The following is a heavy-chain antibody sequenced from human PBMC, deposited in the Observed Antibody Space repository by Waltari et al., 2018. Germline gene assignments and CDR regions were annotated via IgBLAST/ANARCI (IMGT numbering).Heavy chain of an antibody. V-gene: IGHV3-21*02. CDR3: ARDPGSGRFFDY. J-gene: IGHJ4*02. D-gene: IGHD1-26*01. CDR2: IRSTRSDI. CDR1: GFSCRSYS. Sequence: EVQLVESGGGLVKPGGSLRLSCSASGFSCRSYSMGWVRQDPGKGLEWISTIRSTRSDIFDTDSLRGRFAISRDNARDLLYLQMNSLRAEDTAVYYCARDPGSGRFFDYWGQGILVTVSS.